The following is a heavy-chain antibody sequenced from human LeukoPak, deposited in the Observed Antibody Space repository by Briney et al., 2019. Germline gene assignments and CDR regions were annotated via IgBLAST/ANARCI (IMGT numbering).Heavy chain of an antibody. D-gene: IGHD5-24*01. J-gene: IGHJ4*02. CDR1: GFTFSGSA. CDR2: IRSKANSYAT. CDR3: TTQERWLQGIDDY. Sequence: QPGGPLKLSCAASGFTFSGSAMHWVRQASGKGLEWVGRIRSKANSYATAYAASVKGRFTISRDDSKNTAYLQMNSLKTEDTAVYYCTTQERWLQGIDDYWGQGTLVTVSS. V-gene: IGHV3-73*01.